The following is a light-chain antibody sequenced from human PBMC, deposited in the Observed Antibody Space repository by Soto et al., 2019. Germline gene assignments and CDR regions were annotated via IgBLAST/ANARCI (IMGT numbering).Light chain of an antibody. V-gene: IGKV1-17*01. CDR2: AAS. CDR1: QGIRHD. J-gene: IGKJ4*01. Sequence: DIQMTQSPSSLSASVADRVTITCRASQGIRHDLGWYQQKPGKAPKRLIYAASSLQSGVPSRFSGSGSGTEFTLTISSLQPEDFATYSCLQHNSYPLLTFGGGTKVEIK. CDR3: LQHNSYPLLT.